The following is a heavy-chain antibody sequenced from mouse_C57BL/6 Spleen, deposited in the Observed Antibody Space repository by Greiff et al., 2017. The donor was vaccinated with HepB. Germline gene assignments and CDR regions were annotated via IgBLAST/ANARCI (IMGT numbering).Heavy chain of an antibody. V-gene: IGHV14-4*01. Sequence: DVQLQESGAELVRPGASVKLSCTASGFNIKDDYMHWVKQRPEQGLEWIGWIDPENGDTEYASKFQGKATITADTSSNTAYLQLSSLTSEDTAVYYCTTVYYYGSSYRNYFDYWGQGTTLTVSS. CDR2: IDPENGDT. D-gene: IGHD1-1*01. CDR1: GFNIKDDY. J-gene: IGHJ2*01. CDR3: TTVYYYGSSYRNYFDY.